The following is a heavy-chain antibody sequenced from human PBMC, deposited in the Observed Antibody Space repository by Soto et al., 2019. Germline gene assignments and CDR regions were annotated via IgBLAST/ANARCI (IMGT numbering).Heavy chain of an antibody. Sequence: QVQLQESGPGLVEPSETLSLTCTVSGGSLTNYFWTWIRQSPGKGLEWIAYIRYSGKTDYNPSLKSRVTISLDTPNSQFSLKLTSVTAADTAMYYCARFQFTVVTPFVLWGQGTMVIVSS. CDR2: IRYSGKT. V-gene: IGHV4-59*01. D-gene: IGHD3-22*01. CDR3: ARFQFTVVTPFVL. CDR1: GGSLTNYF. J-gene: IGHJ3*01.